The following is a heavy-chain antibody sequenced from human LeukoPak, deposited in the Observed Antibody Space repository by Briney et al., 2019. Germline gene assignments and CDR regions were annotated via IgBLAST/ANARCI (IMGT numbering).Heavy chain of an antibody. CDR2: IYPGDSDT. J-gene: IGHJ3*02. CDR1: GYSFTSYW. D-gene: IGHD1-7*01. CDR3: ARRTASGISGTTSAFDI. V-gene: IGHV5-51*01. Sequence: GESLKISCNGSGYSFTSYWIGWVRQMPGKGLEWMGIIYPGDSDTRYSPSFQGQVTISADKSISTAYLQWSSLKASDTAMYYCARRTASGISGTTSAFDIWGQGTMVTVSS.